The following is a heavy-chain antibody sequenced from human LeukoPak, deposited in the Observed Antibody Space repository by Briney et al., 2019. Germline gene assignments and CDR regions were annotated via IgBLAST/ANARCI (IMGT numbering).Heavy chain of an antibody. V-gene: IGHV4-61*01. CDR3: ARHPFNFYGSGTHLNYFDY. D-gene: IGHD3-10*01. CDR1: GGSVSSGSYY. J-gene: IGHJ4*02. Sequence: SETLSLTCTVSGGSVSSGSYYWNWIRQPPGKGLEWIGCIDYSGSTYYNPSLKSRVTVSADTSKNQFSLKLSSVTAADTAVYYCARHPFNFYGSGTHLNYFDYWVQGTLVTVSS. CDR2: IDYSGST.